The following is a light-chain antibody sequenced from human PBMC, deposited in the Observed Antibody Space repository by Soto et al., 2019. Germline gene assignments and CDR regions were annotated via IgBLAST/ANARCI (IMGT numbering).Light chain of an antibody. CDR2: GVS. CDR1: SSDVGDYNY. Sequence: QSALTQPASVSGSPGQSITISCTGTSSDVGDYNYVSWYQQHPGKAPKLIIYGVSNRPSGISNRFSGSKSGNTASLTISGLQAEVEADYYCSSYTSTKTLVFGGGTKVTVL. J-gene: IGLJ2*01. V-gene: IGLV2-14*01. CDR3: SSYTSTKTLV.